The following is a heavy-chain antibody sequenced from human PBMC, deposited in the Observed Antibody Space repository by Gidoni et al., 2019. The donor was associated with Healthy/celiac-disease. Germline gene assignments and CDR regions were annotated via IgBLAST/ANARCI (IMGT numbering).Heavy chain of an antibody. V-gene: IGHV4-61*02. CDR3: ARGGYYDSSGYYYHAFDI. J-gene: IGHJ3*02. CDR2: IYPSGST. CDR1: GGSISSGSYY. D-gene: IGHD3-22*01. Sequence: QVQLQESGPGLVKPSQTLSLTCTVSGGSISSGSYYWSWIRQPAGKGLEWIGRIYPSGSTNYNPSLKSRVTISVDTSKNQFSLKLSSVTAADTAVYYCARGGYYDSSGYYYHAFDIWGQGTMVTVSS.